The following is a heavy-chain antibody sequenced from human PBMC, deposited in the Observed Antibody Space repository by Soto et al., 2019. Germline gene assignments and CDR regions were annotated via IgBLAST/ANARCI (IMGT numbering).Heavy chain of an antibody. D-gene: IGHD4-17*01. Sequence: QLQLQESGSGLVKPSQTLSLTCAVAGGSISSGGYSWNWIWQPPGKGLEWIGYIYHSGSTYYNPSLKSRVTISLDRSKDQFSLKLSSVTAADTAVYYCATMTTLTTRAIDIWGQGTMVTVSS. CDR3: ATMTTLTTRAIDI. J-gene: IGHJ3*02. CDR1: GGSISSGGYS. CDR2: IYHSGST. V-gene: IGHV4-30-2*01.